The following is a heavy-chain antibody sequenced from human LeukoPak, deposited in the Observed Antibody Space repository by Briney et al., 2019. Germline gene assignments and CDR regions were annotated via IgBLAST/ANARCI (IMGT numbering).Heavy chain of an antibody. J-gene: IGHJ4*02. V-gene: IGHV4-38-2*01. CDR3: ARVHCCSSSCYLYDY. CDR1: GYSISSGLY. D-gene: IGHD2-2*01. CDR2: IYHSGFT. Sequence: PSETLSLTCAVSGYSISSGLYWGWIRQPPGQGLEWIGSIYHSGFTYYNPSLKSRITISVDTSKNQFSLKLCSVTAADTAVYYCARVHCCSSSCYLYDYWGQGTLVTVSP.